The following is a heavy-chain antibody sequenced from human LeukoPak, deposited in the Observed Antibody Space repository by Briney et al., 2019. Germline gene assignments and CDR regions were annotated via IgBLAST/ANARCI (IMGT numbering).Heavy chain of an antibody. Sequence: RGSLRLSCAASGFTFSSNYMSWVRQAPGKGLEWVSVIYSDGGTYYADSVKGRFSISRDNSKNTVYLQMNSLRAEDTAVYYCARSRGGLRSMDVWGKGTTVTVSS. CDR1: GFTFSSNY. CDR3: ARSRGGLRSMDV. CDR2: IYSDGGT. J-gene: IGHJ6*04. V-gene: IGHV3-53*01. D-gene: IGHD5-12*01.